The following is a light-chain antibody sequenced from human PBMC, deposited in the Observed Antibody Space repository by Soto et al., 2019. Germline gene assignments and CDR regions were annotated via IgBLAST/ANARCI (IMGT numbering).Light chain of an antibody. CDR2: DAS. V-gene: IGKV3-11*01. CDR1: QSVSLS. Sequence: EIVLTQSPATLSLSPGGRATLSCRASQSVSLSLAWYQHKPGQAPRLLIYDASSRATGIPDRFSGGGSGTDFTLTISRLEPEDFAVYYCQQFSSYPLTFGGGTKVEIK. CDR3: QQFSSYPLT. J-gene: IGKJ4*01.